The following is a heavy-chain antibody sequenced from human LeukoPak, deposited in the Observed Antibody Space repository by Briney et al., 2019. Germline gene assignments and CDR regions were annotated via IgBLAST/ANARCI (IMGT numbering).Heavy chain of an antibody. J-gene: IGHJ4*01. D-gene: IGHD3-22*01. V-gene: IGHV4-4*02. CDR2: IHHTGGA. CDR1: GGSIISSNW. Sequence: SETLSLTCNVSGGSIISSNWWSWVRQPPGKGLEWIGEIHHTGGANYNPSLKSRVTLSVDKSKNHFSLKLTSVTAADSAVYYCARGDYYDSSYAYWGQGILVTVSS. CDR3: ARGDYYDSSYAY.